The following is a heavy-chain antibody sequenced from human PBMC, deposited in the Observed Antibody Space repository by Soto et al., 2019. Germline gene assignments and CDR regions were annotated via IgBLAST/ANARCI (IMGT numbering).Heavy chain of an antibody. J-gene: IGHJ5*02. Sequence: EVQLVESGGGLVKPGGSLRLSCAASGFTFSRNTMNWVRQAPGKGLEWVSCISGSSRDIYYADSVKGRFTVSRDNAKNLLYLQMNSLRAEETAMYYCAREPFGGVDSEGFDPWGQGTLVTFSS. CDR3: AREPFGGVDSEGFDP. V-gene: IGHV3-21*06. CDR2: ISGSSRDI. D-gene: IGHD2-8*02. CDR1: GFTFSRNT.